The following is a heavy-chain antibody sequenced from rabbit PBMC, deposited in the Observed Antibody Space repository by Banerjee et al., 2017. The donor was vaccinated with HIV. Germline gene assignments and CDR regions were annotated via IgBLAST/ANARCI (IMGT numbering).Heavy chain of an antibody. D-gene: IGHD8-1*01. CDR2: IYADSGST. CDR1: GFDLSSYYY. Sequence: QSLEESGGDLVKPGGSLTLTCTASGFDLSSYYYMCWVRQAPGKGLELIACIYADSGSTWYASWAKGRFPISKTSSTTMTLQMTSLTVADTATYFCARDLGGSNYALHLWGPGTLVTVS. CDR3: ARDLGGSNYALHL. V-gene: IGHV1S40*01. J-gene: IGHJ4*01.